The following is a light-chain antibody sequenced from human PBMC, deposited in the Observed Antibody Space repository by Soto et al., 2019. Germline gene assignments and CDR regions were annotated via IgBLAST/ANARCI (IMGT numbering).Light chain of an antibody. J-gene: IGKJ2*01. CDR1: QTVSNTY. CDR2: GAS. V-gene: IGKV3-20*01. Sequence: EIVLTQFPGALSLSPGERVTLSCRASQTVSNTYLAWYQQKSGQAPKFLIYGASNRATGIPDRFSGSGSGTDFTLTISRLEPEDFAVYYCQQYGSLLYTFGQGTKLEIK. CDR3: QQYGSLLYT.